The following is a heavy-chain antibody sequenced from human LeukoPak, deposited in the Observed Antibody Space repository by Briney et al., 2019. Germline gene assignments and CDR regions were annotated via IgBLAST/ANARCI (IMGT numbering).Heavy chain of an antibody. CDR1: GYIFTTYW. V-gene: IGHV5-51*01. CDR3: ATSESQTKFDY. J-gene: IGHJ4*02. D-gene: IGHD1/OR15-1a*01. Sequence: GESLKISCKGSGYIFTTYWIGWVRQMPGKGLEWMGIIFPGDSDIIYSPSFQGQVTISADKSINTAYLQWSSLKASDTAMYYCATSESQTKFDYWGQGTLVTASS. CDR2: IFPGDSDI.